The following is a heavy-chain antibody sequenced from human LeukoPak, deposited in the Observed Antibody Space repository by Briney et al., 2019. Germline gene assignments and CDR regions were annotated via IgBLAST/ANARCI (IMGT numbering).Heavy chain of an antibody. D-gene: IGHD5-18*01. CDR1: GFTFSSYS. CDR3: ARGGYSYGLLDY. V-gene: IGHV3-21*01. CDR2: ISSSSSYI. J-gene: IGHJ4*02. Sequence: PGGSLRLSCAASGFTFSSYSMNWVRQAPGKGLEWVSSISSSSSYIYYADSVKGRFTISRVNAKNSLYLQMNSLRAEDTAVYYCARGGYSYGLLDYWGQGTLVTVSS.